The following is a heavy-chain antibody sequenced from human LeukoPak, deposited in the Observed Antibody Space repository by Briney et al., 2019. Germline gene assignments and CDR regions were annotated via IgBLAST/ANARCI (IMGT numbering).Heavy chain of an antibody. Sequence: SETLSLTCTVSRGSISSYYWSWIRQPPGKGLEWIGYIYYSGSTNYNPSLKSRVTISVDTSKNQFSLKLSSVTAADTAVYYCARASSSWYPDNWFDPWGQGTLVTVSS. CDR3: ARASSSWYPDNWFDP. V-gene: IGHV4-59*01. J-gene: IGHJ5*02. CDR1: RGSISSYY. CDR2: IYYSGST. D-gene: IGHD6-13*01.